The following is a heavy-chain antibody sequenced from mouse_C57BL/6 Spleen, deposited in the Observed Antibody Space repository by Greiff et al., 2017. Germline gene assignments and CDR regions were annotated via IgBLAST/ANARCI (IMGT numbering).Heavy chain of an antibody. J-gene: IGHJ4*01. CDR3: TRRRPYYYAMDY. CDR2: IDPDTGGT. Sequence: VQLQQSGAELVRPGASVTLSCKASGYTFTDYAMHWVKQTPVHGLEWIGAIDPDTGGTAYNQKFKGKAILTADKSSSTAYMELRSLTSEDSAVYYCTRRRPYYYAMDYWGQGTSVTVSS. CDR1: GYTFTDYA. V-gene: IGHV1-15*01.